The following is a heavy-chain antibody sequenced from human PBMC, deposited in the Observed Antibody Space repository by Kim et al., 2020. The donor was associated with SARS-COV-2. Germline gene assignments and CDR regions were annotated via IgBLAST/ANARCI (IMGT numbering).Heavy chain of an antibody. CDR1: GGSLSDYY. CDR3: ASPRSKRFDP. J-gene: IGHJ5*02. V-gene: IGHV4-34*01. Sequence: SETLSLTCAVYGGSLSDYYWSWIRQPPGKGLEWFGQISHSGSTNYNPSLKSRVTISADTSKNEFSLKLSSVTAADTAVYYCASPRSKRFDPWGQGTLVTVSS. D-gene: IGHD3-10*01. CDR2: ISHSGST.